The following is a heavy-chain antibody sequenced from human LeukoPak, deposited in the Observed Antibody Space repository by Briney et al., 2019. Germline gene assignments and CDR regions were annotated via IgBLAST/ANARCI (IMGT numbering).Heavy chain of an antibody. V-gene: IGHV3-11*01. J-gene: IGHJ4*02. CDR2: ISSSGSTI. CDR1: GFTFSDYY. D-gene: IGHD3-22*01. CDR3: ASGLLDSSSYFLNY. Sequence: GGSLRLSCAASGFTFSDYYMSWIRQAPGKGLEWVSYISSSGSTIYYADSVKGRFTISRDNAKNSLYLQMNSLRAEDTAVYYCASGLLDSSSYFLNYWGQGTLVTVSS.